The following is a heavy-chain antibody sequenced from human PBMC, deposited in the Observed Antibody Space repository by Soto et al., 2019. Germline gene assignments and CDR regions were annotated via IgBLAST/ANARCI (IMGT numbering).Heavy chain of an antibody. CDR1: GFTFSSYA. V-gene: IGHV3-23*01. CDR2: ISGSGGST. J-gene: IGHJ4*02. Sequence: PGGSLRLSCAASGFTFSSYAMSWVRQAPGKGLEWVSAISGSGGSTYYADSVKGRFTISRDNSKNTLYLQMNSLRAEDTAVYYCAKALRQYQLLTIDDWGKGTLVTVSS. CDR3: AKALRQYQLLTIDD. D-gene: IGHD2-2*01.